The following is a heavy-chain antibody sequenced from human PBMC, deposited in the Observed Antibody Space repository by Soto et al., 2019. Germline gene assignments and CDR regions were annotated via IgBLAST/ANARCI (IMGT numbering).Heavy chain of an antibody. D-gene: IGHD3-3*01. Sequence: QVQLVESGGVVVQPGRSLRLSCAASGFTFSSYGMHWVRQAPGKGLEWVAGIAYDGSNKYYADSVKGRFTISRDNSKNTQYLQRNLLRAEDTDVYYCAKGGSFKGPSFLDSYYCYYMDVWGKGTPVPVFS. CDR1: GFTFSSYG. CDR3: AKGGSFKGPSFLDSYYCYYMDV. J-gene: IGHJ6*03. V-gene: IGHV3-30*18. CDR2: IAYDGSNK.